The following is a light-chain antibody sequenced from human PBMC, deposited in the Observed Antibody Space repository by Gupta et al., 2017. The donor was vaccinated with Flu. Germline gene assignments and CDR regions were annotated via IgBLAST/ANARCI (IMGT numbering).Light chain of an antibody. CDR3: QQDGSSPIT. CDR2: GAS. V-gene: IGKV3-20*01. J-gene: IGKJ4*01. CDR1: QSVSGSY. Sequence: VTQSLSPGERATLACRASQSVSGSYLAWYQQKPGQAPRLRIFGASTRATGIPDRFSGSGSGADFTLTISRLEPEDFAVYYCQQDGSSPITFGGGTKVEIK.